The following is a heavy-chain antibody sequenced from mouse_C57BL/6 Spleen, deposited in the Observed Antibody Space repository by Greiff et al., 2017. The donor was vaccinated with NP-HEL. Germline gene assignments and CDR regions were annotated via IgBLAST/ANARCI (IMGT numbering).Heavy chain of an antibody. CDR1: GFTFSSYA. V-gene: IGHV5-9-1*02. CDR2: ISSGGDFI. Sequence: EVNVVESGEGLVKPGGSLKLSCAASGFTFSSYAMSWVRQTPEKRLEWVAYISSGGDFIYFADTVKGRFTISRDNARNTLYLQMISLKSEDTAMYYCTRDQGNWDYFDYWGQGTTLTVSS. J-gene: IGHJ2*01. D-gene: IGHD4-1*01. CDR3: TRDQGNWDYFDY.